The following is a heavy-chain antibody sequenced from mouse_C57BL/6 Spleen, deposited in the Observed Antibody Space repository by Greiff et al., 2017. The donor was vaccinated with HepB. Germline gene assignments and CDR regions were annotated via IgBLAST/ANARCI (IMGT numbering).Heavy chain of an antibody. Sequence: EVQGVESGEGLVKPGGSLKLSCAASGFTFSSYAMSWVRQTPEKRLEWVAYISSGGDYIYYADTVKGRFTISRDNARNTLYLQMSSLKSEDTAMYYCTSSSTMVTTDAMDYWGQGTSVTVSS. V-gene: IGHV5-9-1*02. CDR1: GFTFSSYA. D-gene: IGHD2-2*01. J-gene: IGHJ4*01. CDR2: ISSGGDYI. CDR3: TSSSTMVTTDAMDY.